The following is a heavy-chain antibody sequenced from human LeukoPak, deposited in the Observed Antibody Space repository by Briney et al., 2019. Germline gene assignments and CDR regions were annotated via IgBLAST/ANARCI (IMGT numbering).Heavy chain of an antibody. J-gene: IGHJ5*02. Sequence: ASVKDSCQASGYTFTSYAMHWLRQAPGKQLEWMGWINAGNGNTKYSQKFQGRLTITRDASASTAYMELSSLRSEDTAVYYCARDREYQLLLPFDPWGQETLVTVSS. CDR2: INAGNGNT. CDR3: ARDREYQLLLPFDP. D-gene: IGHD2-2*01. V-gene: IGHV1-3*01. CDR1: GYTFTSYA.